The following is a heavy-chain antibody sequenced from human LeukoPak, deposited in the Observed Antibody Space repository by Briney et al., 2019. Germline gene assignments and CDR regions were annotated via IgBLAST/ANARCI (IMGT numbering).Heavy chain of an antibody. CDR2: ISNSDGST. Sequence: GGSLRLSCAACGFTFSSYAMNWVRQAPGKGLEWVASISNSDGSTYYADFVKGRFTITRDNSKNTLHLQMNSLRAEDTAVYYCAKSLGVGGYTRYKGFDQWGQGTLVTVSS. CDR1: GFTFSSYA. J-gene: IGHJ4*02. V-gene: IGHV3-23*01. D-gene: IGHD5-24*01. CDR3: AKSLGVGGYTRYKGFDQ.